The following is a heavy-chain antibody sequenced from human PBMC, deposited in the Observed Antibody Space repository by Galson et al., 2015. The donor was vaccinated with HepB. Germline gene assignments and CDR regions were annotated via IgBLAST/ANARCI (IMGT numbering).Heavy chain of an antibody. CDR1: GYTFTSYG. Sequence: SVKVSCKASGYTFTSYGISWVRQAPGQGLEWMGWISAYNGNANYAQKLQGRVTMTTDTSTSTAYMELRSLRSDDTAVYYCARDRAMWQWLVRGSQNWFDPLGPGNPGHRLL. CDR2: ISAYNGNA. D-gene: IGHD6-19*01. J-gene: IGHJ5*02. V-gene: IGHV1-18*01. CDR3: ARDRAMWQWLVRGSQNWFDP.